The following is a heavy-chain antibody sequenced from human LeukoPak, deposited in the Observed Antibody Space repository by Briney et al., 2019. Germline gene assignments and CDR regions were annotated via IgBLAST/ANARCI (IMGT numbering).Heavy chain of an antibody. V-gene: IGHV3-23*01. CDR1: GFTISTYA. Sequence: GGSLRLSCAASGFTISTYAMSWVRQVPGKGLEWVSIISGSSGSTYYTDSVKGRFTISRDNSKPTLYVQMNSLRAEDTATYYCAKRQLSTGMDVWGQGTTVTVSS. CDR3: AKRQLSTGMDV. D-gene: IGHD5-18*01. CDR2: ISGSSGST. J-gene: IGHJ6*02.